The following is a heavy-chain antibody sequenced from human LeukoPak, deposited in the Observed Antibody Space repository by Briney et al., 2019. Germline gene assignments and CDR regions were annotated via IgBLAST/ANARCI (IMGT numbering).Heavy chain of an antibody. CDR2: ISSSSYI. J-gene: IGHJ4*02. D-gene: IGHD6-19*01. CDR3: AATRGIAVAGASDY. V-gene: IGHV3-21*01. Sequence: GGSLRLSCAASGFTFSSYSMNWVRQAPGKGLEWVSSISSSSYIYYADSVKGRFTISRDNAKNSLYLQMNSLRAEDTAVYYCAATRGIAVAGASDYWGQGTLVTVSS. CDR1: GFTFSSYS.